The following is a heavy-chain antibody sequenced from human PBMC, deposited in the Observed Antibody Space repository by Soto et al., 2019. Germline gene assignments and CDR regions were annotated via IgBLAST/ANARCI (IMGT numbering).Heavy chain of an antibody. D-gene: IGHD4-17*01. CDR1: GFTFSSYA. V-gene: IGHV3-23*01. CDR3: AAFFPGSTVTTEYYYYYMDV. Sequence: EVQLLESGGGLVQPGGSLRLSCAASGFTFSSYAMSWVRQAPGKGLEWVSAISGSGGSTYYADSVKGRFTISRDNSKNTLYMQMNSLRAEDTAVYYCAAFFPGSTVTTEYYYYYMDVWGKGTTVTVSS. J-gene: IGHJ6*03. CDR2: ISGSGGST.